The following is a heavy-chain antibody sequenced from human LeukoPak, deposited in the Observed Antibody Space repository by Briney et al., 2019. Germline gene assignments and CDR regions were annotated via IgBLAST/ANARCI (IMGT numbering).Heavy chain of an antibody. D-gene: IGHD3-10*01. CDR2: IDADGST. J-gene: IGHJ4*02. Sequence: GGSLRLSCAASGFTFSNFWMHWVRQAPGKGLVWVSRIDADGSTNYADSVKGRFTISRDNAKNSLYLQMNSLRAEDTAVYYCASPYYYGSGTYDYWGQGTLVTVSS. V-gene: IGHV3-74*01. CDR1: GFTFSNFW. CDR3: ASPYYYGSGTYDY.